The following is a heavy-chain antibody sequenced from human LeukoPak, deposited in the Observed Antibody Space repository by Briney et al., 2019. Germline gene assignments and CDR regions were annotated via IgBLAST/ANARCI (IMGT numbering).Heavy chain of an antibody. CDR1: GGSISSGDYY. J-gene: IGHJ4*02. CDR2: INHSGST. CDR3: ARAPLAFCSGGTCKRYFDY. Sequence: SQTLSLTCTVSGGSISSGDYYWSWIRQPPGKGLEWVGYINHSGSTSSNPSLKSRVTMSVDTSKNQFSLKLSSVTAADTAVYYCARAPLAFCSGGTCKRYFDYWGQGTLVTVSS. V-gene: IGHV4-30-4*01. D-gene: IGHD2-15*01.